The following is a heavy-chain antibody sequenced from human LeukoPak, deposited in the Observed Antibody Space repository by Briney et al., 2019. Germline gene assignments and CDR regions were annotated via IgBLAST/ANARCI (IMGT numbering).Heavy chain of an antibody. CDR3: VRKTGYYSYYYYGMDV. V-gene: IGHV3-21*01. CDR1: GFTFSSYS. D-gene: IGHD3-9*01. CDR2: ISSSSYI. J-gene: IGHJ6*02. Sequence: NPGGSLRLSCAASGFTFSSYSMNWVRQAPGKGLEWVSSISSSSYIYYADSVKGRFTISRDNARNSLYLQMNSLRAEDTAVYYCVRKTGYYSYYYYGMDVWGQGTTVTVSS.